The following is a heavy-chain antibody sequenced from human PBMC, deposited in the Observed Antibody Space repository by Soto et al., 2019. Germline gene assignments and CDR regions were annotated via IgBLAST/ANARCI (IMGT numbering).Heavy chain of an antibody. CDR1: GGSISTSNW. V-gene: IGHV4-4*02. CDR3: LVGATTGWFDP. CDR2: IFHSGST. J-gene: IGHJ5*02. Sequence: QVQLQESGPGLVKPSGTLSLTCAASGGSISTSNWWSLVRHPPGKGLEWIGEIFHSGSTNYNPTLKSRVTISVDKSKNQFSLEVSSVSSAATAVYYCLVGATTGWFDPWGQGTLVTVSS. D-gene: IGHD1-26*01.